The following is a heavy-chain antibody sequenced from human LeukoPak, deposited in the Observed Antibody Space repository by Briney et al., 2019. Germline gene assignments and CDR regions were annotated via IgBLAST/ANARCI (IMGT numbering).Heavy chain of an antibody. CDR1: GFTFSNYG. J-gene: IGHJ4*02. D-gene: IGHD2-2*01. CDR3: ARDMGYCSSSNCYTYYLDY. V-gene: IGHV3-33*01. CDR2: IWYDGNNK. Sequence: PGRSLRLSCAASGFTFSNYGMHWVRQAPGKGLEWVALIWYDGNNKYYADSVKGRFTVSRDNSKNTLYLQMNSLRAEDTAVYYCARDMGYCSSSNCYTYYLDYWGQGTPVTVSS.